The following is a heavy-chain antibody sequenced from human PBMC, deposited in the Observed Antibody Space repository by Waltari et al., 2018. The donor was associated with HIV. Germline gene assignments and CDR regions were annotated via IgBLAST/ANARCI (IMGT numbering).Heavy chain of an antibody. Sequence: QVQLVQSGAEVKKPGASVKISCKASGYIFTRYGIGWVRQAPGQGLEWMGWISTVNGNSYYAETLQGRVTLTTDTSTSTVSLELRSLKYDDTAVYYCAREKGSGSYFYLDDWGQGTLVTVSS. CDR3: AREKGSGSYFYLDD. J-gene: IGHJ4*02. CDR1: GYIFTRYG. V-gene: IGHV1-18*01. CDR2: ISTVNGNS. D-gene: IGHD1-26*01.